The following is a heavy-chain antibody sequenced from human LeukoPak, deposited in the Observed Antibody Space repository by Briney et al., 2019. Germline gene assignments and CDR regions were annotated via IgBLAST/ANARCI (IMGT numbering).Heavy chain of an antibody. CDR1: GYTLTELS. CDR2: FDPEDGET. J-gene: IGHJ4*02. Sequence: ASVKVSCKVSGYTLTELSMHWVRHAPGKGLEWMGGFDPEDGETIYAQKFQGRVTMTEDTSTDTAYMELSSLRSEDTAVYYCATDRLFGGQFDYWGQGTLVTVSS. CDR3: ATDRLFGGQFDY. V-gene: IGHV1-24*01. D-gene: IGHD3-10*02.